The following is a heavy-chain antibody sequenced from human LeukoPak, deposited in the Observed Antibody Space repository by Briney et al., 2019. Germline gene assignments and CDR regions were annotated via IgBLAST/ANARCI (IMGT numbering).Heavy chain of an antibody. CDR3: ARDKGGSFPGSFDY. Sequence: ASVTVSCKASGGTFSSYAISWVRQAPGQGLEWMGGIIPIFGTANYAQKFQGRVTITADESTSTAYMELSSLRSDDTAVYYCARDKGGSFPGSFDYWGQGTLVTVSS. J-gene: IGHJ4*02. D-gene: IGHD1-26*01. CDR1: GGTFSSYA. CDR2: IIPIFGTA. V-gene: IGHV1-69*13.